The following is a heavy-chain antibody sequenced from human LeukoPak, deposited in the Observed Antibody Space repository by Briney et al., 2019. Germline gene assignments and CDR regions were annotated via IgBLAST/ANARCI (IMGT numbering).Heavy chain of an antibody. CDR2: INTNTGNP. CDR3: ARDHTDRGYSGYDDAFDI. CDR1: GYTFTSYA. D-gene: IGHD5-12*01. J-gene: IGHJ3*02. Sequence: ASVKVSCKASGYTFTSYAINWVRQAPGQGLEWMGWINTNTGNPTYAQSFTGRFVFSLDTSVSTAYLQISSLKAEDTAVYYCARDHTDRGYSGYDDAFDIWGQGTMVTVSS. V-gene: IGHV7-4-1*02.